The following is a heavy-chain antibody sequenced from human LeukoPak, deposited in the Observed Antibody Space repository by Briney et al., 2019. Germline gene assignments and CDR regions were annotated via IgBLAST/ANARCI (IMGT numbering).Heavy chain of an antibody. J-gene: IGHJ4*02. D-gene: IGHD1-14*01. V-gene: IGHV4-34*01. CDR2: INHSGST. CDR1: GGSISSYY. CDR3: ASQFRYQFPTTGFDY. Sequence: SETLSLTCTVSGGSISSYYWSWIRQPPGKGLEWIGEINHSGSTNYNPSLKSRVTISVDTSKNQFSLKLSSVTAADTAVYYCASQFRYQFPTTGFDYWGQGTLVTVSS.